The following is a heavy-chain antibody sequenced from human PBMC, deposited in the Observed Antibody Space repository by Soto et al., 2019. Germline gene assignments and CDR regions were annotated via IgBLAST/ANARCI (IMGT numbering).Heavy chain of an antibody. Sequence: QVQLVQSGAEVKKPGSSVKVSCKASGGTFSSYAISWVRQAPGQGLEWMGGIIPIFGTANYAQKFQGRVTITADESTSTAYMELRSLRSEDTAVYYCARDRTGTTFRLSYDGMDVWGQGTTVTVSS. CDR1: GGTFSSYA. V-gene: IGHV1-69*01. CDR3: ARDRTGTTFRLSYDGMDV. J-gene: IGHJ6*02. CDR2: IIPIFGTA. D-gene: IGHD1-1*01.